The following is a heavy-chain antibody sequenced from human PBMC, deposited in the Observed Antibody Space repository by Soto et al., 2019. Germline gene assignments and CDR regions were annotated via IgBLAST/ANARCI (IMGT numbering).Heavy chain of an antibody. D-gene: IGHD4-17*01. CDR3: ATNYGDYVDY. V-gene: IGHV4-59*08. J-gene: IGHJ4*02. Sequence: PSETLSLTCTVSGGSISTYYWSWVRQPPGKGLEWIGYVYYSGSTNYNPSLKSRVTISVDTPKNQFSLKLSSVTAADTAVYYCATNYGDYVDYWGQGTLVTVSS. CDR1: GGSISTYY. CDR2: VYYSGST.